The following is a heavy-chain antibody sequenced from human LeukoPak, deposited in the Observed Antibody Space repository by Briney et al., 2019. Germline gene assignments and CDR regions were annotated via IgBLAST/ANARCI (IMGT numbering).Heavy chain of an antibody. V-gene: IGHV4-59*01. CDR1: GGSISSYY. Sequence: RTSETLSLTCSVSGGSISSYYWSWIRQPPGKGLEWIGYIYYSGGTNYNPSLKSRVTISVDMSKNQFSLKLSSVTAADTAVYYCARVGWYYYDSSGYNWFDPWGQGTLVTVSS. D-gene: IGHD3-22*01. CDR2: IYYSGGT. CDR3: ARVGWYYYDSSGYNWFDP. J-gene: IGHJ5*02.